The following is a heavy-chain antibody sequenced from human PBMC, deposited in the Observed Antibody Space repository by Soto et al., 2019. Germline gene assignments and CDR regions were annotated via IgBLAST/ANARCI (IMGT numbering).Heavy chain of an antibody. V-gene: IGHV4-59*01. J-gene: IGHJ6*02. D-gene: IGHD3-3*01. CDR2: IYYSGST. Sequence: PSETLSLTCTVSGDPINSYYWSWIRQPPGKGLEWIGNIYYSGSTKYNPSLKSRVTISVDTSKNQFFLKLSSVTAADTAVYYCTRDGGRYYAMDVWGQGTTVTVYS. CDR1: GDPINSYY. CDR3: TRDGGRYYAMDV.